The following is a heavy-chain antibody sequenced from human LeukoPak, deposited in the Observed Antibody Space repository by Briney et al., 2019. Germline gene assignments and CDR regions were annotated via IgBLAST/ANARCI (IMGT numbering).Heavy chain of an antibody. CDR1: GFTFSSYS. J-gene: IGHJ6*02. CDR3: ATLIRYCSSTSCPLGGMDV. V-gene: IGHV3-21*01. D-gene: IGHD2-2*01. Sequence: GGSLRLSCAASGFTFSSYSMNWVRQAPGKGLEWVSSISSSSSYIYYADSVKGRFTISRDNAKNSPYLQMNSLRAEDTAVYYCATLIRYCSSTSCPLGGMDVWGQGTTVTVSS. CDR2: ISSSSSYI.